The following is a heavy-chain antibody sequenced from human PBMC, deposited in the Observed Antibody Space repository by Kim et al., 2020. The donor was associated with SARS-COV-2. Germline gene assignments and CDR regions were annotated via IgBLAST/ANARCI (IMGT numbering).Heavy chain of an antibody. Sequence: GGSLRLSCAASGFTFSSYGMHWVRQAPGKGLEWVAVIWYDGSNKFYADSVKGRFTISRDNSKNTLYLQMNSLRAEDTAVYYCARGQHLAEDAFDIWGQGTMVTVSS. V-gene: IGHV3-33*01. D-gene: IGHD6-13*01. J-gene: IGHJ3*02. CDR1: GFTFSSYG. CDR2: IWYDGSNK. CDR3: ARGQHLAEDAFDI.